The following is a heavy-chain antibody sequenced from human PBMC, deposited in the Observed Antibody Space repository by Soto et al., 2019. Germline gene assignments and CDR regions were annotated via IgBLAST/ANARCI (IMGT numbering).Heavy chain of an antibody. CDR1: GCSMSSSTSY. J-gene: IGHJ4*02. CDR3: ARQEFSLYSSNWYPIDS. Sequence: SETLSLRCRVSGCSMSSSTSYWGWIRQPPGKGLEWIGSIFYTGNTYYNPSLRSRVTISVSTSKNQFSLKLTSVTAADTAVYSCARQEFSLYSSNWYPIDSWGQGTLVTVSS. V-gene: IGHV4-39*01. D-gene: IGHD6-13*01. CDR2: IFYTGNT.